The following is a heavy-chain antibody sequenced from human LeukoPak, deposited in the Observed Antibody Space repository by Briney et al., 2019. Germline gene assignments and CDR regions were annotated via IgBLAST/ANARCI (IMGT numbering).Heavy chain of an antibody. D-gene: IGHD1-7*01. V-gene: IGHV4-38-2*01. CDR2: IYHSGST. CDR1: GYSIRSGYY. Sequence: PSETLSLTXAVSGYSIRSGYYWGWIRQPPGKGLEWIGSIYHSGSTYYNPSLKSRVTISVDTSKNQFSLKLSSVTAADTAVYYCARHPTGTIVGWYFDLWGRGTLVTVSS. CDR3: ARHPTGTIVGWYFDL. J-gene: IGHJ2*01.